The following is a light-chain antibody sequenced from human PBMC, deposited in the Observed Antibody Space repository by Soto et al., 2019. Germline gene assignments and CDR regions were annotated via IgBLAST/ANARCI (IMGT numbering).Light chain of an antibody. Sequence: EIVLTQSPGTLSLSPGERATLSCRASQSVSSKYLAWYQQKPGQAPRLLIYGASSRATGIPDRFSGSGSATDFPLTISRLEPEDFAVYYCQQYGTSPPLTFGGGTKVEIK. CDR1: QSVSSKY. J-gene: IGKJ4*01. CDR2: GAS. V-gene: IGKV3-20*01. CDR3: QQYGTSPPLT.